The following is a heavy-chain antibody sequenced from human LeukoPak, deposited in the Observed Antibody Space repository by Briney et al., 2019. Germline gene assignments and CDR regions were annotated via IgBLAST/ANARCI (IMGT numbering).Heavy chain of an antibody. Sequence: PGGSLRLSCAASGFTFSSYAMSWVRQAPGKGLEWVSAISGSGGSTYYADSVKGRFTISRDNSKNTLYLQMNSLRAEDTAVYYCAKVGYSYGPPEQMADWFDPWGQGTLVTVSS. J-gene: IGHJ5*02. CDR3: AKVGYSYGPPEQMADWFDP. D-gene: IGHD5-18*01. CDR2: ISGSGGST. V-gene: IGHV3-23*01. CDR1: GFTFSSYA.